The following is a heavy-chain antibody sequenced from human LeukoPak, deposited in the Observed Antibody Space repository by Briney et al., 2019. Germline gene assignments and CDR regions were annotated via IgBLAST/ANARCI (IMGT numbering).Heavy chain of an antibody. V-gene: IGHV3-23*01. Sequence: GGSLRLSCAASGFTFSIYALNGVRQAPGKGLEWVSGISGSGGSHADSVKGRFTISRDNSKNTLYLQMNSLRAEDTAVYYCARELGGMFDYWGQGSVVIVSS. CDR3: ARELGGMFDY. D-gene: IGHD1-7*01. J-gene: IGHJ4*02. CDR1: GFTFSIYA. CDR2: ISGSGG.